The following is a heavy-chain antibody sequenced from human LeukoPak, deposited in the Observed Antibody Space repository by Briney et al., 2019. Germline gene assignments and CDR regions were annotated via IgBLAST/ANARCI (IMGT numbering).Heavy chain of an antibody. CDR3: ARLRIAAAGILNFDY. CDR2: INPNSGGT. J-gene: IGHJ4*02. CDR1: GYTFTGYY. Sequence: ASVKVSCKASGYTFTGYYMHWVRQAPGRGLEWMGRINPNSGGTNYAQKFQGRVTMTRDTSISTAYMELSRLRSDDTAVYYCARLRIAAAGILNFDYWGQGTLVTVSS. D-gene: IGHD6-13*01. V-gene: IGHV1-2*06.